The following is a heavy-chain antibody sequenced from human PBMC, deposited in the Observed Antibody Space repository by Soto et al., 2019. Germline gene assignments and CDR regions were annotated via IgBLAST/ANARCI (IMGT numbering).Heavy chain of an antibody. Sequence: QVQLVQSGAEVKKPGASVKVSCKASGYTFTNFGISWVRQAPGQGLEWMGWISADNGNTNYAQNFQGRVTMTTDTTTSTADMELRSLRSYDTAVYYCAGGGTPSDYWGQGTLVTVSS. V-gene: IGHV1-18*01. CDR1: GYTFTNFG. D-gene: IGHD3-16*01. J-gene: IGHJ4*02. CDR3: AGGGTPSDY. CDR2: ISADNGNT.